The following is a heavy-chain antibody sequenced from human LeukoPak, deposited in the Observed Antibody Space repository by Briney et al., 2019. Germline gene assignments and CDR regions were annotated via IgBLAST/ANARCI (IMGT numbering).Heavy chain of an antibody. CDR1: GFTVSSNY. CDR3: ARKKRTGSPDAFDI. Sequence: GGSLRLSCAASGFTVSSNYMSWVRQAPGKGLEWVSVIYSGGNTYYADSVKGRFTISRDNAKNSLYLQMNSLRAEDTAVYYCARKKRTGSPDAFDIWGQGTMVTVSS. V-gene: IGHV3-66*01. D-gene: IGHD3-10*01. J-gene: IGHJ3*02. CDR2: IYSGGNT.